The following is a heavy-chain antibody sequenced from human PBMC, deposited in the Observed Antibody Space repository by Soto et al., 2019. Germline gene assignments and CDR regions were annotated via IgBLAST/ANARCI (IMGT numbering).Heavy chain of an antibody. Sequence: SVKGLEWIGEINHSGNTNYNPSLKSRFTISVDTSKNQFSLKLSSVTAADTAVYYCARGGINIVRPRYFDLWGRGTLVTVSS. V-gene: IGHV4-34*01. J-gene: IGHJ2*01. CDR2: INHSGNT. CDR3: ARGGINIVRPRYFDL. D-gene: IGHD3-10*01.